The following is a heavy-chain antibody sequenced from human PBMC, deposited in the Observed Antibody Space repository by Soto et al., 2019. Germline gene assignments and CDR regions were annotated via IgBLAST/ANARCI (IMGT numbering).Heavy chain of an antibody. CDR3: AKGLWSGYSPFYS. CDR2: VSYDGNHK. Sequence: PGGSLRLSCAASGFSFSSSGMHWVRQGPGKGLEWVAVVSYDGNHKYYADSVKGRFTGSRDNSKNTLYLQMDSLRAEDTAVYYCAKGLWSGYSPFYSWGQGTLVTVSS. V-gene: IGHV3-30*18. D-gene: IGHD3-3*01. J-gene: IGHJ4*02. CDR1: GFSFSSSG.